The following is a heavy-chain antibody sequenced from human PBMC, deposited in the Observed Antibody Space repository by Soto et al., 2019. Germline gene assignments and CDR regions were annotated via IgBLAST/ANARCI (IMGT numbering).Heavy chain of an antibody. CDR3: ARAYCSSTSCYAGGLGNYYYYGMDV. V-gene: IGHV4-59*01. J-gene: IGHJ6*02. CDR2: IYYSGST. CDR1: GVSISSYY. Sequence: SDTLSRTCSVFGVSISSYYLRSIRQPPGKGLEWIGYIYYSGSTNYNPSLKSRVTISVDTSKNQFSLKLSSVTAADTAVYYCARAYCSSTSCYAGGLGNYYYYGMDVWGQGPTVTVSS. D-gene: IGHD2-2*01.